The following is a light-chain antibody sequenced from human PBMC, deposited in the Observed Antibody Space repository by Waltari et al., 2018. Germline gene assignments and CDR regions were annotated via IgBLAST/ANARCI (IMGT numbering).Light chain of an antibody. J-gene: IGKJ3*01. CDR1: QGISNY. CDR3: QSYNSGFFS. Sequence: DIQMTQSPSSLSASIGDRVTITCRASQGISNYLAWYQQKPGKVPELLIYATFTLRSGVPSRFSGSGAATGFTLTISNLRPEDVATYFCQSYNSGFFSFGPGTKVDIK. V-gene: IGKV1-27*01. CDR2: ATF.